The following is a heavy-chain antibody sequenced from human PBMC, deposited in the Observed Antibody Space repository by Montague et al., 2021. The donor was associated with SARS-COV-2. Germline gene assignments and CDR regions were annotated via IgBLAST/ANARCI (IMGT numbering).Heavy chain of an antibody. D-gene: IGHD3-3*01. CDR2: IYHSGST. CDR1: GYSISSGYY. J-gene: IGHJ4*02. Sequence: SETLSLTCTVSGYSISSGYYWGWIRQPPGKGLEWIGSIYHSGSTXXNPSLKSRVTISVDTSKNQFSLKLSSVTAADTAVYYCARDVRYYDFWSGRAQTSLDYWGQGTMVTVSS. V-gene: IGHV4-38-2*02. CDR3: ARDVRYYDFWSGRAQTSLDY.